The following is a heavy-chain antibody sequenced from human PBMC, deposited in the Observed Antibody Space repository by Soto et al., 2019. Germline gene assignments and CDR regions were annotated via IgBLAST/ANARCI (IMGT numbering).Heavy chain of an antibody. CDR2: ISWDGGST. Sequence: PGGSLRLSCAASGFTFDDYAMHWVRQAPGKGLEWVSLISWDGGSTYYADSVKGRFTISRDNSKNSLYLQMNSLRAEDTALYYFAKGPPVGDFWSGYPGMDVWGQGTTVTVSS. J-gene: IGHJ6*02. V-gene: IGHV3-43D*04. D-gene: IGHD3-3*01. CDR3: AKGPPVGDFWSGYPGMDV. CDR1: GFTFDDYA.